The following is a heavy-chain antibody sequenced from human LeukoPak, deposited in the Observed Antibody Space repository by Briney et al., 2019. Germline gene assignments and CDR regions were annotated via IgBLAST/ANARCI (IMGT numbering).Heavy chain of an antibody. Sequence: SETLSLTCTVSGGSISSYYWSWIRQPPGKGLEWIGYIYYSGSTNYNPSLKSRVTISVDTSKNQFSLKLSSVTAADTAVYYCARDITPRGYSGYAYWGQGTLVTVSS. V-gene: IGHV4-59*01. J-gene: IGHJ4*02. CDR2: IYYSGST. D-gene: IGHD5-12*01. CDR3: ARDITPRGYSGYAY. CDR1: GGSISSYY.